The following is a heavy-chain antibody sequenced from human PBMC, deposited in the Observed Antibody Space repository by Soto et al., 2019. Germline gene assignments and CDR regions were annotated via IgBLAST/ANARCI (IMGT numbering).Heavy chain of an antibody. D-gene: IGHD7-27*01. J-gene: IGHJ5*02. V-gene: IGHV2-5*02. CDR1: GFSLSTSGVS. Sequence: QITLKESGPPLVKPTQTLTLTCTFSGFSLSTSGVSVGWIRQPPGKALEWLALIYWDTDKRFSPSLKSRLTITKDTSKNQVVLTMTNMDPVDTGTYYCAHRKLGWFDPWGQGTLVTVSS. CDR2: IYWDTDK. CDR3: AHRKLGWFDP.